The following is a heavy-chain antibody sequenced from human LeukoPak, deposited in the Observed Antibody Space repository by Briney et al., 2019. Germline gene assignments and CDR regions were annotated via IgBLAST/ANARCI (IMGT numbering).Heavy chain of an antibody. V-gene: IGHV3-21*01. CDR1: GFTFSSYS. CDR2: TSSSSSYI. Sequence: GGSLRLSCAASGFTFSSYSMNWVRQAPGKGLEWVSSTSSSSSYIYYADSVKGRFTISRDNAKNSLYLQMNSLRAEDTAVYYCARDQSYGDYLYYFDYWGQGTLVTVSS. D-gene: IGHD4-17*01. CDR3: ARDQSYGDYLYYFDY. J-gene: IGHJ4*02.